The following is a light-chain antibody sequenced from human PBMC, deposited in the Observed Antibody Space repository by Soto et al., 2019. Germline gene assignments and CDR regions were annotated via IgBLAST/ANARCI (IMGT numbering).Light chain of an antibody. CDR1: QSVSSNY. J-gene: IGKJ4*01. CDR2: GAS. V-gene: IGKV3-20*01. Sequence: EIVLTQSPGTLSVSPGERATLSCRARQSVSSNYLAWYQQKPGQAHRLLIYGASSRATGIPDRFSGSGSGTDFTLTISRLEPEDCVVYYCQQYGSSPPLTFGGGTKVEIK. CDR3: QQYGSSPPLT.